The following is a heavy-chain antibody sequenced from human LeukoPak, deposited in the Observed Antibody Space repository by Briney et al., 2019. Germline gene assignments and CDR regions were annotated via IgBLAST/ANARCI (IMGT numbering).Heavy chain of an antibody. D-gene: IGHD3-22*01. CDR1: GFTFSSYG. V-gene: IGHV3-30*18. CDR2: ISYDGSNK. J-gene: IGHJ5*02. Sequence: GGPLRLSCAASGFTFSSYGMHWVRQAPGKGLEWVAVISYDGSNKYYADFVKGRFTISRDNSKNTLYLQMNSLRAEDTAVYYCAKAVTMIVVVKPSYNWFDPWGQGTLVTVSS. CDR3: AKAVTMIVVVKPSYNWFDP.